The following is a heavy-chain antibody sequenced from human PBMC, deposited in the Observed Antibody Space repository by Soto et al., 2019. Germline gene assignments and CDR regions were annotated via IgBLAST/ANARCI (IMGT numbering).Heavy chain of an antibody. CDR2: ITSSSSYI. D-gene: IGHD3-22*01. J-gene: IGHJ4*02. CDR1: GFTFSRYS. V-gene: IGHV3-21*01. CDR3: VRAGSTDSRLDY. Sequence: GGSLRLSCAASGFTFSRYSMIWVRQAPGKGLEWVASITSSSSYIYYEDSLKGRFTISRDNAKNSLFLQLASLRAEDTAVYFCVRAGSTDSRLDYWGQGTLVTVSS.